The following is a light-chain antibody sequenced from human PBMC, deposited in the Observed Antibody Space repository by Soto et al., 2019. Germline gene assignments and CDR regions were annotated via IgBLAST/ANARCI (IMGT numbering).Light chain of an antibody. CDR1: QSVSSSY. V-gene: IGKV3-20*01. CDR3: QIYGSSLFT. Sequence: EIVLTQSPGTLSLSPGERATLSCRASQSVSSSYLAWYQQKPGQAPRLLIYGASSRATGIPDRFSGSGSGTDFTLTMSRLEPVDFAVYYCQIYGSSLFTFGPGTKVYIK. J-gene: IGKJ3*01. CDR2: GAS.